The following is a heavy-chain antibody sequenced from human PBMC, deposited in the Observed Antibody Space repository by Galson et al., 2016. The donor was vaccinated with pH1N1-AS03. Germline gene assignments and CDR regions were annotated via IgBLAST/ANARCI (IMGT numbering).Heavy chain of an antibody. J-gene: IGHJ4*02. V-gene: IGHV3-48*03. Sequence: SLRLSCAASGFPFSGYEMNWVRQAPGKGLEWISYISYSGDNENYADSVKGRFSISRDNAKNSLYLQMRALRPEDTAVYYCVRPSSGSFRYWGPGTLVTVSS. CDR3: VRPSSGSFRY. CDR2: ISYSGDNE. CDR1: GFPFSGYE. D-gene: IGHD1-26*01.